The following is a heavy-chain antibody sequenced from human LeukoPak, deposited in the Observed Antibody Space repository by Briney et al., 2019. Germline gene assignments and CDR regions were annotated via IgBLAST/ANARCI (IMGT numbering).Heavy chain of an antibody. D-gene: IGHD2-2*01. J-gene: IGHJ3*02. V-gene: IGHV3-15*01. CDR3: TTTPPYQLLSDAFDI. CDR1: GFTLSNAW. CDR2: IKSKTDGGTT. Sequence: GSLRLSCAASGFTLSNAWMSWVRQAPGKGLEWVGRIKSKTDGGTTDYAAPVKGRFTISRDDSKNTLYLQMNSLKTEDTAVYYCTTTPPYQLLSDAFDIWGQGTMVTVSS.